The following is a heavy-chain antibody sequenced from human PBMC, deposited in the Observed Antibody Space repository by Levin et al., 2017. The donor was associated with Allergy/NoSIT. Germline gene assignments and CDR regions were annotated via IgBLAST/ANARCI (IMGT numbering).Heavy chain of an antibody. J-gene: IGHJ4*02. CDR1: GFTVSSNH. CDR3: AREVRYGSGRGIDY. Sequence: GESLKISCAVSGFTVSSNHMSWVRQAPGKGLEWVSVIYSGGNTYYVDSVKGRFTISRDNSKNTLYLQMNSLRAEDTAVYYCAREVRYGSGRGIDYWGQGTLVTVSS. V-gene: IGHV3-66*01. CDR2: IYSGGNT. D-gene: IGHD3-10*01.